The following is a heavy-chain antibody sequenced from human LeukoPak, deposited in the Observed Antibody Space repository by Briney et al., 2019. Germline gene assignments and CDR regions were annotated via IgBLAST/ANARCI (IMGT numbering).Heavy chain of an antibody. Sequence: SGTLSLTCAVSGGSISSSNWWSWVRQPPGKGLEWIGEIYHSGSTNYNPSLKSRVTISVDKSKNQFPLKLSSVTAAGTAVYYCASRTYYYGSGSYYNPNWFDPWGQGTLVTVSS. D-gene: IGHD3-10*01. V-gene: IGHV4-4*02. CDR1: GGSISSSNW. CDR3: ASRTYYYGSGSYYNPNWFDP. J-gene: IGHJ5*02. CDR2: IYHSGST.